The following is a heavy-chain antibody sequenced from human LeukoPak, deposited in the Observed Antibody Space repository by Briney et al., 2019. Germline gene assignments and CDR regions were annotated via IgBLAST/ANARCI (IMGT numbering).Heavy chain of an antibody. Sequence: SETLSFTCTVSGGSISSGDYYWTWIRQPPGKGLEWIGYIYYSGSTYYNPSLKSRIITSIDTSKNQFSLQLSSVTAADTAVYYCARGLGGWFDPWGQGALVTVSS. D-gene: IGHD3/OR15-3a*01. CDR3: ARGLGGWFDP. J-gene: IGHJ5*02. CDR2: IYYSGST. CDR1: GGSISSGDYY. V-gene: IGHV4-30-4*01.